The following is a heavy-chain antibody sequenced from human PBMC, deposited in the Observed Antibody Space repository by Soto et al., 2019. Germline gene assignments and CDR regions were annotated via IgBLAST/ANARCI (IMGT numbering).Heavy chain of an antibody. V-gene: IGHV3-11*06. D-gene: IGHD3-10*01. J-gene: IGHJ4*02. CDR3: ARSLRATSPLSY. CDR2: ISVTSDDT. CDR1: GLRFKNYY. Sequence: PAGSPRLSCASSGLRFKNYYMGWTRQGTGKRLEWISYISVTSDDTKYADSVKGRFTISRDNAANFVFLHMNSLRDEDTAVYFCARSLRATSPLSYWGQGTPVTVSS.